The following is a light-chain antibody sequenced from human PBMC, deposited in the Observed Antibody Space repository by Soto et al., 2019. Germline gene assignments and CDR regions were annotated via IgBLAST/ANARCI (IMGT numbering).Light chain of an antibody. Sequence: DIQMTQSPSSVSASVGDRVTITCRASQSIDKWIAWYQQKPGKAPKLLIYAASSLRGGVPSRFSGSGSGTDFTLTISSLQPEDFATYSCQHARSFPITFGQGTRLEIK. CDR1: QSIDKW. J-gene: IGKJ5*01. CDR3: QHARSFPIT. CDR2: AAS. V-gene: IGKV1-12*01.